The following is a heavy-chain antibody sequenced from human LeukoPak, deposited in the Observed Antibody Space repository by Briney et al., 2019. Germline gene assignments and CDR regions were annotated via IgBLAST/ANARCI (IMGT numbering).Heavy chain of an antibody. V-gene: IGHV3-21*04. CDR1: GFTLSNYN. CDR2: ISSSSSYI. Sequence: TTGGSLRLSCAASGFTLSNYNMNWVRQAPGKGLQWVSSISSSSSYIYYADSVKGRFTISRDNAKNSLYLQMNSLRAEDTAVYYCAKGPSPEYYYGSGSFYYYGMDVWGQGTTVTVSS. D-gene: IGHD3-10*01. J-gene: IGHJ6*02. CDR3: AKGPSPEYYYGSGSFYYYGMDV.